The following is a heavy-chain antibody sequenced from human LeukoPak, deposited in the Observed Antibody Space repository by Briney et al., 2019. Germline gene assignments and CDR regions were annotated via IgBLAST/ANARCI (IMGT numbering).Heavy chain of an antibody. CDR1: GFTFSSYG. V-gene: IGHV3-30*02. J-gene: IGHJ4*02. CDR3: AKDIYYDSSGLDY. Sequence: GGSLRLSCAASGFTFSSYGMHWVRQAPGKGLEWVAVIWYDGSNKYYADSVKGRFTISRDNSKNTLYLQMNSLRAEDTALYYCAKDIYYDSSGLDYWGQGTLVTVSS. CDR2: IWYDGSNK. D-gene: IGHD3-22*01.